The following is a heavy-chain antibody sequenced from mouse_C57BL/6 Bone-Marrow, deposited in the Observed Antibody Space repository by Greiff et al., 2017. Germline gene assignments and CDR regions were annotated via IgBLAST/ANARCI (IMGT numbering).Heavy chain of an antibody. CDR1: GYTFTSYW. J-gene: IGHJ2*01. CDR3: AKDGPGYYFGG. CDR2: IDPSDSYT. V-gene: IGHV1-59*01. Sequence: QVQLQQPGAELVRPGTSVKLSCKASGYTFTSYWMHWVKQRPGQGLEWIGVIDPSDSYTNYNQKFKGKATLTVDTSSSTAYMQLSSLTSEDSAVYYCAKDGPGYYFGGWGQGTTLTVSS. D-gene: IGHD1-2*01.